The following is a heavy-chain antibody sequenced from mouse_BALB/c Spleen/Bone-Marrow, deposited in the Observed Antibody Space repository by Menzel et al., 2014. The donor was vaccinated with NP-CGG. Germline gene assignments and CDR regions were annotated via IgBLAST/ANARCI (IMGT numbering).Heavy chain of an antibody. CDR2: IWAGGST. Sequence: QVQLKQSGPGLVAPSQSLSITCTVSGFSLTSYGVHWVRQPPGKGLEWLGVIWAGGSTNYNSALMSRLSISKDNSKSQVFLKLNSLQTDDSAMYYCARDPFYYGSPHWYFDVWGAGTTVTVPS. D-gene: IGHD1-1*01. CDR1: GFSLTSYG. V-gene: IGHV2-9*02. CDR3: ARDPFYYGSPHWYFDV. J-gene: IGHJ1*01.